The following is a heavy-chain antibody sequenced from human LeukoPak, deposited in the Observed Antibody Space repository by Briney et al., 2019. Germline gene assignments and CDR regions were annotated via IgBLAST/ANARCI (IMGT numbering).Heavy chain of an antibody. J-gene: IGHJ6*03. CDR2: ITSSSSYI. CDR3: ARDPYSGSYSAYYYYYMDV. V-gene: IGHV3-21*01. Sequence: GGSLRLSCAASGFTFSNYNMNWVRHAPGKGLGWVSSITSSSSYIYYADSVKGRFTISRDNAKNSLYLQMNSLRAEDTAVYYCARDPYSGSYSAYYYYYMDVWGKGTTVTVSS. D-gene: IGHD1-26*01. CDR1: GFTFSNYN.